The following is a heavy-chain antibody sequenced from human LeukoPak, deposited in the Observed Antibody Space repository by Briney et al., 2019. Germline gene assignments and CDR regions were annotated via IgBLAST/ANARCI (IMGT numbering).Heavy chain of an antibody. CDR1: GFTFSSYA. D-gene: IGHD4-17*01. V-gene: IGHV3-23*01. CDR3: AKHTVPPYFDY. J-gene: IGHJ4*02. Sequence: GGSLRLSCAASGFTFSSYALSWVRQAPGKGLEWVSGITGSGDTTYYADSVKGRFTISRDNSKNTLYLQVNSMRAEDTAVYYCAKHTVPPYFDYWGQGTLVTVSS. CDR2: ITGSGDTT.